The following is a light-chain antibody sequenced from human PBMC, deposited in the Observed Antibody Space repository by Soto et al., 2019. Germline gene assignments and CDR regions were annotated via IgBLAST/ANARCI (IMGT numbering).Light chain of an antibody. V-gene: IGKV3-20*01. CDR2: GSS. CDR1: QSVSSSY. Sequence: EIVLTQSPGTLSLSPGERATLSCRASQSVSSSYLAWYQQKPGQAPRLLIHGSSSRATGIPDRFSGSGSGTDFTLTISRLEPEDFSVYYCQQYGSSLIFTFGPGTKVEIK. CDR3: QQYGSSLIFT. J-gene: IGKJ3*01.